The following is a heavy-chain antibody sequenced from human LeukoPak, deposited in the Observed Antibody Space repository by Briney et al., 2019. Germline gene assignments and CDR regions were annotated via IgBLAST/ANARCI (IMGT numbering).Heavy chain of an antibody. V-gene: IGHV3-7*03. Sequence: GGSLRLSCAASGFSFSRYWMSWVRQAPGKGLEWVANIKKDGSEKYYVDSVKGRFTISRDNAKNSLYLQMNSLRDEDTALYYCTSTGILGATTGVGLFDFWGQGTLVTVSS. CDR2: IKKDGSEK. J-gene: IGHJ4*02. CDR1: GFSFSRYW. D-gene: IGHD1-26*01. CDR3: TSTGILGATTGVGLFDF.